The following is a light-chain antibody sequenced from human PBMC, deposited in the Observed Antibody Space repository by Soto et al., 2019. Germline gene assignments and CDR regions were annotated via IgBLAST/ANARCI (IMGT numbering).Light chain of an antibody. J-gene: IGLJ1*01. CDR1: SSDFGNYNL. V-gene: IGLV2-23*02. CDR3: CSFTSSNTHV. CDR2: EVN. Sequence: QSALTQPASVSGSPGQSITISCTGTSSDFGNYNLVSWYQQHPGKVPKLILFEVNKRPSGVSGRFSASKSGNTASLTISGLQAEDEADYYCCSFTSSNTHVFGTGTKVTVL.